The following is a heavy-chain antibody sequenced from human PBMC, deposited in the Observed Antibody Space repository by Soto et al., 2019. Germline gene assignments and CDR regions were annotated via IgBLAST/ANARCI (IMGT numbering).Heavy chain of an antibody. CDR3: ARVTYYDSSGYYRAFDY. Sequence: QVQLVQSGAEVKKPGASVKVSCKASGYTFTSYGISWVRQAPGQGLEWMGWISAYNGNTNYAQKLQGRVTMTTDTSTSTAYMELRSLRSDDTAVYYCARVTYYDSSGYYRAFDYWGQGTLVSVSS. J-gene: IGHJ4*02. CDR1: GYTFTSYG. D-gene: IGHD3-22*01. CDR2: ISAYNGNT. V-gene: IGHV1-18*04.